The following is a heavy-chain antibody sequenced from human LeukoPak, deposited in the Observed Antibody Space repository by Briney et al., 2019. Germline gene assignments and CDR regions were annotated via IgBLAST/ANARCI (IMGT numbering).Heavy chain of an antibody. V-gene: IGHV3-30-3*01. CDR3: AKDLVMTPTVIAVAGTSFDY. Sequence: GRSLRLSCAASGFTFSSYAMHWVRQAPGKGLEWVAVISYDGSNKYYADSVKGRFTISRDNSKNTLYLQMNSLRAEDTAVYYCAKDLVMTPTVIAVAGTSFDYWGQGTLVTVSS. D-gene: IGHD6-19*01. J-gene: IGHJ4*02. CDR1: GFTFSSYA. CDR2: ISYDGSNK.